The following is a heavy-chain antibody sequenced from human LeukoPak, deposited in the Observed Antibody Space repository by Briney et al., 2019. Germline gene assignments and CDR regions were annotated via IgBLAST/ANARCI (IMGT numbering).Heavy chain of an antibody. J-gene: IGHJ5*02. D-gene: IGHD3-10*01. CDR3: ASYSVVRGVSWFDP. CDR1: GGTFSSYA. CDR2: IIPIFGTA. V-gene: IGHV1-69*13. Sequence: SVKASCKASGGTFSSYAISWVRQAPGQGLEWMGGIIPIFGTANYAQKFQGRATITADESTSTAYMELSSLRSEDTAVYYCASYSVVRGVSWFDPWGQGTLVTVSS.